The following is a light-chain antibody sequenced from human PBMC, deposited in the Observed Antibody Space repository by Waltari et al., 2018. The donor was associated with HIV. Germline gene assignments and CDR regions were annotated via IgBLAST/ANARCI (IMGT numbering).Light chain of an antibody. J-gene: IGLJ3*02. CDR2: GNN. CDR3: AAWDDSLNGRWV. Sequence: QSVLTQPPSTSGTPGQRVPIPCSGSSSNIGSNTVNWYQHLPGTAPKLLIYGNNQGPSGGPYRVPGSKSGTSAALTSSGLQSGDEADYYCAAWDDSLNGRWVFGGGTKLTVL. CDR1: SSNIGSNT. V-gene: IGLV1-44*01.